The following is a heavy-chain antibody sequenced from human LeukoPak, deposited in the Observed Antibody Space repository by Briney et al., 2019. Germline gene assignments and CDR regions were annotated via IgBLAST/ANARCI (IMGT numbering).Heavy chain of an antibody. D-gene: IGHD5-24*01. CDR2: ISYDGRNK. V-gene: IGHV3-30*04. J-gene: IGHJ4*02. CDR1: GFTFSSYV. Sequence: GGSLRLSCAAAGFTFSSYVVRWVRQAPSKGLAWVAVISYDGRNKFYADSVKRRFTISRDNCKNTVYLQMSSLSAEDTAVYYCARDRDGYNSPFDFWGQGTLV. CDR3: ARDRDGYNSPFDF.